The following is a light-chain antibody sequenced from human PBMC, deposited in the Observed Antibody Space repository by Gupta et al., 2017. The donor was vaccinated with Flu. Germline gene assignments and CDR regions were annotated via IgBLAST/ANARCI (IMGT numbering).Light chain of an antibody. CDR1: QSLCYTYNNKNL. J-gene: IGKJ2*01. Sequence: SRGERAAINCKASQSLCYTYNNKNLLAWYQQKPGQPPKLLIYWASTRQSGVPDRFSGSGSGTDFTLTISSLQAEDVAVYYCQQCYSSPQTFGQGTKLEIK. V-gene: IGKV4-1*01. CDR3: QQCYSSPQT. CDR2: WAS.